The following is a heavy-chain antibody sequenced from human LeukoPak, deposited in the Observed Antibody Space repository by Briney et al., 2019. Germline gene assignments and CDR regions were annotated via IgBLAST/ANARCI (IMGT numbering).Heavy chain of an antibody. CDR3: ARGGMVTIFGVADY. D-gene: IGHD3-3*01. Sequence: GGSLRLSCAASGFTFSSYRMNGLRQAPGKGLEWVSSISSSSSYIYYADSVKGRFTISRDNAKNSLYLQMNSLRAEDTAVYYCARGGMVTIFGVADYWGQGTLVTAYS. CDR1: GFTFSSYR. CDR2: ISSSSSYI. J-gene: IGHJ4*02. V-gene: IGHV3-21*01.